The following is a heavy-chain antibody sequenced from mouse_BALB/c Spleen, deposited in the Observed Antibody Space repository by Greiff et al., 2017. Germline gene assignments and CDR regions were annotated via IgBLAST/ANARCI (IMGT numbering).Heavy chain of an antibody. CDR1: GYTFTDYW. Sequence: QVQLQQPGAELVMPGASVKMSCKASGYTFTDYWMHWVKQRPGQGLEWIGAIDTSDSYTSYNQKFKGKATLTVDESSSTAYMQLSSLTSEDSAVYYCASSYGNYPFAYWGQGTLVTVSA. D-gene: IGHD2-1*01. J-gene: IGHJ3*01. CDR3: ASSYGNYPFAY. V-gene: IGHV1-69*01. CDR2: IDTSDSYT.